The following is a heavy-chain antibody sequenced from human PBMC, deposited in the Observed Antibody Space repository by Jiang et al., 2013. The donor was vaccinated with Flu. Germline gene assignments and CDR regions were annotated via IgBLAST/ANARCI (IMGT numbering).Heavy chain of an antibody. CDR2: TYYRSKWYS. J-gene: IGHJ3*02. CDR1: GDSVSSNSAA. V-gene: IGHV6-1*01. CDR3: ARGHGPKRAFDI. Sequence: SQTLSLTCSISGDSVSSNSAAWNWIRQSPSRGLEWLGRTYYRSKWYSDHAASVESRITINSDISKNQFSLQLNSVTPEDTALYYCARGHGPKRAFDIWGQGTMVTVSS.